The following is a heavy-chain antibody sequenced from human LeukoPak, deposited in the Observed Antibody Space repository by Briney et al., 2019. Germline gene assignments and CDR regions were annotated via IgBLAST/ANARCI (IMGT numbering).Heavy chain of an antibody. D-gene: IGHD2-15*01. CDR3: ARGYCSGGSCGGGDYDFDY. CDR2: INAGNGNT. J-gene: IGHJ4*02. V-gene: IGHV1-3*01. Sequence: ASVKVSCQACGYTFTRYVMHGVRQAPGQRLAWMGWINAGNGNTKYSQKFQGRVTITRDTSASTAYMELSGVRSEDTAVYYCARGYCSGGSCGGGDYDFDYWGQGTLVTVPS. CDR1: GYTFTRYV.